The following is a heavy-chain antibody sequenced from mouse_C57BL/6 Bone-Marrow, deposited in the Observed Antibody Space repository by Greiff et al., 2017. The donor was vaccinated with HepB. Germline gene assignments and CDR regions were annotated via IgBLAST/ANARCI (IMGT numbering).Heavy chain of an antibody. CDR3: TRYYGPYYAMDY. Sequence: LVESGEGLVKPGGSLKLSCAASGFTFSSYAMSWVRQTPEKRLEWVAYISSGGDYIYYADTVKGRFTISRDNARNTLYLQMSSLKSEDTAMYYCTRYYGPYYAMDYWGQGTSVTVSS. V-gene: IGHV5-9-1*02. CDR1: GFTFSSYA. J-gene: IGHJ4*01. CDR2: ISSGGDYI. D-gene: IGHD1-2*01.